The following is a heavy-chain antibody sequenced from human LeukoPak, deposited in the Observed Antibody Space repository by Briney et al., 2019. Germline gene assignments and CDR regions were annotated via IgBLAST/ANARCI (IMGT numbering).Heavy chain of an antibody. CDR2: IYYSGST. D-gene: IGHD3-10*01. CDR3: ARYRHITMVRGVVYYYYGMDV. V-gene: IGHV4-59*01. Sequence: SETLSLTCTVSGGSISSYYWSWIRQPPGKGLEWIGYIYYSGSTNYNPSLKSRVTISVDTSKNQFSLKLSSVTAADTAVYYCARYRHITMVRGVVYYYYGMDVWGQGTTVTASS. J-gene: IGHJ6*02. CDR1: GGSISSYY.